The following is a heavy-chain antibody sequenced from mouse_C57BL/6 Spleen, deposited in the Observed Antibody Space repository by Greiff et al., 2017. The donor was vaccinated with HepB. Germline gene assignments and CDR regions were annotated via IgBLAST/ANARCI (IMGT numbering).Heavy chain of an antibody. D-gene: IGHD1-1*01. CDR2: FHPYNDDT. CDR3: ARAPNYYGSSHWYFDV. Sequence: QVQLQQSGAELVKPGASVKMSCKASGYTFTTYPIEWMKQNHGKSLEWIGNFHPYNDDTKYNEKFKGKATLTVEKSSSTVYLELSRLTSDDSAVYYCARAPNYYGSSHWYFDVWGTGTTVTVSS. J-gene: IGHJ1*03. V-gene: IGHV1-47*01. CDR1: GYTFTTYP.